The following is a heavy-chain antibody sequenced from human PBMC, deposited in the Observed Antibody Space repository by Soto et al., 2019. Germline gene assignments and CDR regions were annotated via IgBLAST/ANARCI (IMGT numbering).Heavy chain of an antibody. V-gene: IGHV3-21*01. Sequence: PGGSLRLSCAASGFTFSSYSMNWVRQAPGKGLEWVSSISSSSSYIYYADSVKGRFTISRDNAKNSLYLQMNSLRAEDTAVYYCARERADIVVVPAAIFRREYYYYGMDVWGQGTTVTVSS. J-gene: IGHJ6*02. CDR2: ISSSSSYI. CDR3: ARERADIVVVPAAIFRREYYYYGMDV. CDR1: GFTFSSYS. D-gene: IGHD2-2*01.